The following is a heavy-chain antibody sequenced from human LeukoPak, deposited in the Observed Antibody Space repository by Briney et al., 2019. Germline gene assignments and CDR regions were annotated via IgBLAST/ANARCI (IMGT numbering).Heavy chain of an antibody. CDR3: ARWYFDS. V-gene: IGHV3-7*01. Sequence: PGGSLRLSGAASGFTFSNYGRHWVRKAPGKGLEWVANIKQDGTEKYYVDSVKGRFTISRDNAKNSLYLQMNSLRAEDTAVYYCARWYFDSWGQGTLVTVSS. J-gene: IGHJ4*02. CDR1: GFTFSNYG. CDR2: IKQDGTEK.